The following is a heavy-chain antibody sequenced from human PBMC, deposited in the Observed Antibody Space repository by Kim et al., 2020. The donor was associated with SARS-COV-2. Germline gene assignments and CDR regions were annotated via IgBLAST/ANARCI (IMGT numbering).Heavy chain of an antibody. Sequence: ASVKVSCKVSGYTLTELSMHWVRQAPGKGLEWMGGFDPEDGETIYAQKFQGRVTMTEDTSTDTAYMELSSLRSEDTAVYYCATDSPTYSSRFYMDVWGKGTTVTVSS. J-gene: IGHJ6*03. D-gene: IGHD6-13*01. V-gene: IGHV1-24*01. CDR3: ATDSPTYSSRFYMDV. CDR1: GYTLTELS. CDR2: FDPEDGET.